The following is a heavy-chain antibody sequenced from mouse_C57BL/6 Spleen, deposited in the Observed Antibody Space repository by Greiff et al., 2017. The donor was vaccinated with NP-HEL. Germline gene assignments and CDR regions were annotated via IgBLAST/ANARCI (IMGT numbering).Heavy chain of an antibody. V-gene: IGHV1-55*01. CDR3: ARSYSNYDGVYAMDY. Sequence: QVQLQQPGAELVKPGASVKMSCKASGHTFTSYWITWVKQRPGQGLEWIGDIYPGSGSTNYNEKFKSKATLTVDTSSSTAYMQLSSLTSEDSAVYYGARSYSNYDGVYAMDYWGQGTSVTVSS. D-gene: IGHD2-5*01. CDR1: GHTFTSYW. CDR2: IYPGSGST. J-gene: IGHJ4*01.